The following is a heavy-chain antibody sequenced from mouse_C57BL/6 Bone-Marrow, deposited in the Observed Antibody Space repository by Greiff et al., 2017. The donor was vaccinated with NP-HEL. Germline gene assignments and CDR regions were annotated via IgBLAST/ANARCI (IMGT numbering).Heavy chain of an antibody. CDR2: ISSGGDYI. J-gene: IGHJ3*01. Sequence: DVHLVESGEGLVKPGGSLKLSCAASGFTFSSYAMSWVRQTPEKRLEWVAYISSGGDYIYYADTVKGRFTISRDNARNTLYLQMSSLKSEDTAMYYCTRPLYDYAGFAYWGQGTLVTVSA. D-gene: IGHD2-4*01. V-gene: IGHV5-9-1*02. CDR3: TRPLYDYAGFAY. CDR1: GFTFSSYA.